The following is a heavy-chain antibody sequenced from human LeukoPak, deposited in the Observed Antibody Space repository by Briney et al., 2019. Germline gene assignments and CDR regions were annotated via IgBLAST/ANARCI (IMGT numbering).Heavy chain of an antibody. D-gene: IGHD2-2*01. CDR3: AKDSPVIPAAIVDY. J-gene: IGHJ4*02. V-gene: IGHV3-23*01. CDR2: ISGSGGST. Sequence: GGSLRLSCAASRFTFSDYSMHWVRQAPGKGLEWVSAISGSGGSTYYADSVKGRFTISRDNSKNTLYLQMNSLRAEDTAVYYCAKDSPVIPAAIVDYWGQGTLVTVSS. CDR1: RFTFSDYS.